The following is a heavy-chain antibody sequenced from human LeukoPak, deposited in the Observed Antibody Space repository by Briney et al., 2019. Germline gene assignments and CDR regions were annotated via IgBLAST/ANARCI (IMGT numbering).Heavy chain of an antibody. CDR1: GYTFTGYY. J-gene: IGHJ4*02. CDR3: ARDRGIVVVPAEFDY. D-gene: IGHD2-2*01. Sequence: ASVKVSCKASGYTFTGYYMHWVRQGPGQGLEWMGWINPNSGGTNCAQKFQGRVTMTRDTSISTAYMELSRLRPDDTAVYYCARDRGIVVVPAEFDYWGQGTLVTVSS. CDR2: INPNSGGT. V-gene: IGHV1-2*02.